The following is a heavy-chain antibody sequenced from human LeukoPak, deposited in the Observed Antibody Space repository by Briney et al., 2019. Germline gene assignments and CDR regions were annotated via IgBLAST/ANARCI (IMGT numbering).Heavy chain of an antibody. J-gene: IGHJ3*02. CDR1: GDSISSAYY. D-gene: IGHD3-10*01. CDR2: IYHSGGT. Sequence: SETLSLTCTVSGDSISSAYYWAWIRQPPGKGLEWIGSIYHSGGTYYSPSLKSRVTISLDTSRNQFSLKLNSVTAADTAVYYCARSNGYGLIDIWGQGTMVTVSS. V-gene: IGHV4-38-2*02. CDR3: ARSNGYGLIDI.